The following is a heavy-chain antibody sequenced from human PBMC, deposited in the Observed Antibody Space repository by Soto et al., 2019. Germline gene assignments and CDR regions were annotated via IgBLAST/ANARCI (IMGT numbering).Heavy chain of an antibody. D-gene: IGHD4-17*01. Sequence: QVTLKESGPVLVKPTETLTLTCCVSGFSLTNGRMGVSWIRQPPGKALEWLAHFFSDAERSYSTSMQSRLNMYKDSSGSQVVLTMTNMAPADTATYFCARMDGDYNYYGLDVWGHGIAVTVSS. CDR2: FFSDAER. V-gene: IGHV2-26*01. CDR3: ARMDGDYNYYGLDV. CDR1: GFSLTNGRMG. J-gene: IGHJ6*02.